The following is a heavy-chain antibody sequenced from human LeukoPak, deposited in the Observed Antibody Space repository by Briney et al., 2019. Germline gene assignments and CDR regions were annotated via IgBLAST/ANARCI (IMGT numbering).Heavy chain of an antibody. J-gene: IGHJ3*02. CDR1: GFTVSSNY. CDR3: ASLTPYKRNDWGSNI. D-gene: IGHD1-1*01. Sequence: GGSLRLSCAASGFTVSSNYMTWVRQAPGKGLECVSFIYTGGSTYYADSVKGRFTISRENSKNPVYLQMSSLRVEDTAVYYCASLTPYKRNDWGSNIWGQGTVVTVSS. CDR2: IYTGGST. V-gene: IGHV3-53*01.